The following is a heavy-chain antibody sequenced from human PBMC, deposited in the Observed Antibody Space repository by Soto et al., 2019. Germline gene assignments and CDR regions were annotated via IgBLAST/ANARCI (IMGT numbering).Heavy chain of an antibody. Sequence: SETLSLTCIVSGDSISSAGSYWTWIRQHPGKGLEWIGYIYYNGNTYYNPSLKSRVTISVDTSNNQFYLELTSVTAADTAVYYCARNGDCTRPGCIVGWFDPWGPGTLVTVSS. CDR3: ARNGDCTRPGCIVGWFDP. J-gene: IGHJ5*02. CDR1: GDSISSAGSY. D-gene: IGHD2-8*01. CDR2: IYYNGNT. V-gene: IGHV4-31*03.